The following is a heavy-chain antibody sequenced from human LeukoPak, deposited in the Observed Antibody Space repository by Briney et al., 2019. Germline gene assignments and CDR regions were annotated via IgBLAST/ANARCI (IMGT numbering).Heavy chain of an antibody. CDR1: ADSINTYY. J-gene: IGHJ4*01. V-gene: IGHV4-59*01. CDR3: ASGESRNYYYFDY. CDR2: TYYSGST. Sequence: SETLSLTCAVSADSINTYYRSWIRQPPGKGLEWIGYTYYSGSTNYNPSPKSRVTISVDTSKNQFSLKLTSVTAADTAVYFCASGESRNYYYFDYWGHGILVTVSS. D-gene: IGHD3-10*01.